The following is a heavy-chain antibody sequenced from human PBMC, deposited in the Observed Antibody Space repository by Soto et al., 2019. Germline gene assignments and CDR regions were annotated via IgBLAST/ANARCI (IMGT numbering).Heavy chain of an antibody. CDR3: ARGPRVSSTGTGAH. CDR1: GFTFSAYW. J-gene: IGHJ4*02. V-gene: IGHV3-74*01. CDR2: ISDDGSTA. Sequence: EGSLRLSCSVSGFTFSAYWMHWVRQVPGKGLTWVSRISDDGSTATYADSVKGRFVISRDNAKNSLYLEMNTLRADDSGLYYCARGPRVSSTGTGAHWGRGTLVTVSS. D-gene: IGHD1-1*01.